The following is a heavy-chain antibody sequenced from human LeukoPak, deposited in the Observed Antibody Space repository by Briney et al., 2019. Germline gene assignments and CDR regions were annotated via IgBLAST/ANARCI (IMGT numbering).Heavy chain of an antibody. V-gene: IGHV3-7*04. CDR3: ARGGVPFAECAY. CDR1: GFTLRTSW. Sequence: GGSLRLSCAASGFTLRTSWMSWVRQAPGKGLEWVANIDQDGSADYYADSVKGRFTISRDNGKNSLYLQMSNLRAEDTAVYFCARGGVPFAECAYWSRGTLVTVSS. CDR2: IDQDGSAD. J-gene: IGHJ4*02. D-gene: IGHD2-8*02.